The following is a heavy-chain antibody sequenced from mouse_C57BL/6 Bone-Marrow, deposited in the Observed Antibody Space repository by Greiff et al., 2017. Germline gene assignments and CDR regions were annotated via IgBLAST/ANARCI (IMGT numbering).Heavy chain of an antibody. D-gene: IGHD2-1*01. CDR2: FYPGSGSI. CDR3: ARHEASIYYGNYLYFDY. V-gene: IGHV1-62-2*01. Sequence: QVQLKQSGAELVKPGASVKLSCKASGYTFTEYTIHWVKQRSGQGLEWIGWFYPGSGSIKYNEKFKDKATLTADKSSSTVYMELSRLTSEDSAVYFWARHEASIYYGNYLYFDYWGQGTTLTVSS. CDR1: GYTFTEYT. J-gene: IGHJ2*01.